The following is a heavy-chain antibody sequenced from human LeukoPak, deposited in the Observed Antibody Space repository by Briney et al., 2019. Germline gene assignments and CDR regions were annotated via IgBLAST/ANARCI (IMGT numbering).Heavy chain of an antibody. V-gene: IGHV4-61*02. Sequence: SETLSLTCTVSGGSISSGSYYWSWIRQPAGKGLEWIGRIYTSGSTNYNPSLKSRVTISVDTSKNQFSLKLSSVTAADTAVYYCARYSGSYSGEYYFDYWGQGTLVTVSS. CDR1: GGSISSGSYY. D-gene: IGHD1-26*01. CDR3: ARYSGSYSGEYYFDY. J-gene: IGHJ4*02. CDR2: IYTSGST.